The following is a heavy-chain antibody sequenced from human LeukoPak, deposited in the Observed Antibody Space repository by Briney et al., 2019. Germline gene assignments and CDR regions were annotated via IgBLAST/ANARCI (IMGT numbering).Heavy chain of an antibody. Sequence: SETLSLTCAVSGGSISSSNWWSWVRQPPGKGLEWIGEIYHSGSTNYNPSLKSRVTMSVDTSKNQFSLNLTSVTAADTAVYYCARAALVGATTISFDPWGQGTLVTVSS. V-gene: IGHV4-4*02. J-gene: IGHJ5*02. D-gene: IGHD1-26*01. CDR1: GGSISSSNW. CDR2: IYHSGST. CDR3: ARAALVGATTISFDP.